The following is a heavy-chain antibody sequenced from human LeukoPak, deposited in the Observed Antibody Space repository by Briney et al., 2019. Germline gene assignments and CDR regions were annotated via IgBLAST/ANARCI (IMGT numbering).Heavy chain of an antibody. CDR3: ARDVVVTAILGEGAFDI. CDR1: GGTFSSYA. CDR2: IIPILGIA. D-gene: IGHD2-21*02. V-gene: IGHV1-69*04. Sequence: EASVKVSCKASGGTFSSYAISWVRQAPGQGLEWMGRIIPILGIANYAQKFQGRVTITADKSTSTAYMELSSLRSEDTAVYYCARDVVVTAILGEGAFDIWGQGTMVTVSS. J-gene: IGHJ3*02.